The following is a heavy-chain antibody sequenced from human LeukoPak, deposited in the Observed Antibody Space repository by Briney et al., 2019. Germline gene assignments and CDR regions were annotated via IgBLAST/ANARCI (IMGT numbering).Heavy chain of an antibody. D-gene: IGHD3-16*01. CDR1: GFSSINYG. Sequence: GGSLRLSCAASGFSSINYGMHWVRQAPDRGLEWVAFIRHDGIQKYYADSVKGRFTISRDDSENTVYLQMHSLKPDDTAAYFCAKASGRSAYGLDYWGQGTLVTV. CDR2: IRHDGIQK. V-gene: IGHV3-30*02. J-gene: IGHJ4*02. CDR3: AKASGRSAYGLDY.